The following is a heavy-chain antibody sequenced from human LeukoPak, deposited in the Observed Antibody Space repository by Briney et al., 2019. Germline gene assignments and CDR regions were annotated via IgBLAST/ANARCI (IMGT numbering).Heavy chain of an antibody. D-gene: IGHD4-17*01. CDR1: GFTFISYG. V-gene: IGHV3-33*01. J-gene: IGHJ4*02. Sequence: GSLRLSCAASGFTFISYGMHWVCQAPARGLEGVAGVCYDGGNKYYAASAKGRFPITRDNSNNTLYLQMNSLRAEDRAVYYCASAAAATVVTYCDYGGQGTLLSVP. CDR2: VCYDGGNK. CDR3: ASAAAATVVTYCDY.